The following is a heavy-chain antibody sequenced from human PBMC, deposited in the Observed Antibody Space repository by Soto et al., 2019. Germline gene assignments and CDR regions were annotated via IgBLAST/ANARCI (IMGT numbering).Heavy chain of an antibody. CDR3: ATVHGTTRSFDY. CDR1: GFTFSMSA. D-gene: IGHD2-2*01. Sequence: EVQLLESGGGLVQPGGSLRLSCAASGFTFSMSAMSWVRQAPGKGLEWVSTTGLNGRTTYYADSVKGRFTVSRDNSRNTLDHKMNSLRAEDTAVYYCATVHGTTRSFDYWGQGTLGTVSS. V-gene: IGHV3-23*01. CDR2: TGLNGRTT. J-gene: IGHJ4*02.